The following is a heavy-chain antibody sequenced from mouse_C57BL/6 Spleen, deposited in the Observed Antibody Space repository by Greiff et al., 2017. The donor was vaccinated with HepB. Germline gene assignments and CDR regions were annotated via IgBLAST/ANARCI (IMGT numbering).Heavy chain of an antibody. CDR3: ARPNQYYFDY. CDR1: GYTFTDYY. J-gene: IGHJ2*01. Sequence: EVQLQQSGPELVKPGASVKISCKASGYTFTDYYMNWVKQSHGKSLEWIGDINPNNGGTSYNQKFKGKATLTVDKSSSTAYMELRSLTSEDSAVYYCARPNQYYFDYWGQVTTLTVSS. CDR2: INPNNGGT. V-gene: IGHV1-26*01.